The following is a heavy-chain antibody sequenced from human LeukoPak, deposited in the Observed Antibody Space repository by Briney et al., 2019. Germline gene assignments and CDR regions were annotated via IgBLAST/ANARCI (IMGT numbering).Heavy chain of an antibody. Sequence: GGSLRLSCAASGFTFSSSAMSWVRQAPGKGLEWVSAISNNGGYTYYADSVQGRFTISSDNSKSTLCLQMSSLRAEDTAVYYCAKQLGYCSDGSCYFPYWGQGTLVTVSS. CDR2: ISNNGGYT. J-gene: IGHJ4*02. D-gene: IGHD2-15*01. CDR3: AKQLGYCSDGSCYFPY. CDR1: GFTFSSSA. V-gene: IGHV3-23*01.